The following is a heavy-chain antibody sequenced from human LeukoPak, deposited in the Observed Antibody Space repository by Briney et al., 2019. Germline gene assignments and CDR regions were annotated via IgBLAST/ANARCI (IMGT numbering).Heavy chain of an antibody. CDR1: GFSFSGYA. J-gene: IGHJ6*02. V-gene: IGHV3-23*01. D-gene: IGHD2/OR15-2a*01. CDR2: IGTTDGGT. Sequence: GSLRLSCAASGFSFSGYAMSWVRQAPEKGLEWVSHIGTTDGGTFYADSVKGRFTISRDNSKNTLCLQMNSLRAEDTAVYFCARKHLQTPFVFLDVWGQGTTVTVSS. CDR3: ARKHLQTPFVFLDV.